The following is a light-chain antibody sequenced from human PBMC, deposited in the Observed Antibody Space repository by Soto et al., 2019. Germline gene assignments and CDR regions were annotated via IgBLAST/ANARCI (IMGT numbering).Light chain of an antibody. J-gene: IGLJ2*01. V-gene: IGLV7-43*01. CDR1: TGAVTSGYY. Sequence: QAVVTQEPSLTVSPGGTVTLTCASSTGAVTSGYYPNWFQQKPGQAPRALIYSTNRKHSWTPARFSGSLLGGKAALTLSGVQPEDEAEYYCLLYYGDALVFGGGTQLTVL. CDR3: LLYYGDALV. CDR2: STN.